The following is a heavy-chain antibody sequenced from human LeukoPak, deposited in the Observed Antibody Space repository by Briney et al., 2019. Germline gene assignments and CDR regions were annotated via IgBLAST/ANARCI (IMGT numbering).Heavy chain of an antibody. V-gene: IGHV4-30-2*01. CDR2: IFHTGSI. CDR1: GDSISSGAYS. CDR3: ARELWFANAPGSWLDP. D-gene: IGHD3-10*01. Sequence: SQTLSLTCVVSGDSISSGAYSWSWIRQPPGKGLEWIGYIFHTGSIFYNPSLKSRLTISVDNSKNQFSLRLSSVTAADTAVYYCARELWFANAPGSWLDPWGQGTLVTVSS. J-gene: IGHJ5*02.